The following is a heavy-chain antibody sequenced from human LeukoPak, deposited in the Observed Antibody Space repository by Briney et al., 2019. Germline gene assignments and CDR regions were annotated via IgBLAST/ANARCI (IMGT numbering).Heavy chain of an antibody. CDR2: ISDIGSI. V-gene: IGHV4-59*12. D-gene: IGHD1-7*01. Sequence: KPSETLSLTCTVSGGSISSYYWSWIRQPPGKGLEWIAYISDIGSINYSPSLKSRVTISVDTSKNQFSLKLSSVTAADTAVYYCARDELSNWFDPWGQGTLVTVSS. CDR1: GGSISSYY. J-gene: IGHJ5*02. CDR3: ARDELSNWFDP.